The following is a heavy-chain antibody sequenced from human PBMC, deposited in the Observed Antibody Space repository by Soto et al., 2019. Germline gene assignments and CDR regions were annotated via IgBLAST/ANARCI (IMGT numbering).Heavy chain of an antibody. CDR3: ARVREAAAGDAFDI. V-gene: IGHV4-31*03. Sequence: PSETLSLTCTVSGGSISGGGYYWSWIRQHPGKGLEWIGYIYYSGSTYYNPSLKSRVTISVDTSKNQFSLKLSSVTAADTAVYYCARVREAAAGDAFDIWGQGTMVTVSS. D-gene: IGHD6-13*01. J-gene: IGHJ3*02. CDR2: IYYSGST. CDR1: GGSISGGGYY.